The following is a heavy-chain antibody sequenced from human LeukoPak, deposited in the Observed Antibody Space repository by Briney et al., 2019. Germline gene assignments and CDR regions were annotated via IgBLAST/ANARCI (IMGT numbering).Heavy chain of an antibody. Sequence: GGSLRLSCEASGFTFGNYAMNWVRQAPGKGLEWVSTISGTSSSTYYADSAKGRFTISRDNSKDTLFLQLNSLTAADTAMYFCAKASVAIPQYCNSWGQGTLVTVSS. CDR2: ISGTSSST. J-gene: IGHJ5*02. CDR1: GFTFGNYA. D-gene: IGHD2-2*02. CDR3: AKASVAIPQYCNS. V-gene: IGHV3-23*01.